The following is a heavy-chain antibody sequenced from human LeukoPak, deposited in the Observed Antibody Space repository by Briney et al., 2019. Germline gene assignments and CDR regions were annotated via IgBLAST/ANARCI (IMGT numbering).Heavy chain of an antibody. CDR3: ASGSSMNWFDP. V-gene: IGHV4-34*01. CDR2: INHSGST. Sequence: KPSETLSLTCAVYGGSFSGYYWSWIRQPPGKGLEWIGEINHSGSTNYNPSLKSRVTMSVDTSKNQFSLKLSSVTAADTAVYYCASGSSMNWFDPWGQGTLVTVSS. D-gene: IGHD1-26*01. J-gene: IGHJ5*02. CDR1: GGSFSGYY.